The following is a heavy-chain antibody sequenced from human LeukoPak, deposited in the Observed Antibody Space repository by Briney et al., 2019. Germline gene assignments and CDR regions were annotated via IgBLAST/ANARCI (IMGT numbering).Heavy chain of an antibody. CDR2: IYPGDSDT. Sequence: GESLKISCKGSGYSFTSYWIGWVRQMPGKGLEWMGIIYPGDSDTRYSPSFQGQVTNSADKSISTAYLQWSSLKASDTAMYYCARPSYYYDSSGYNDAFDIWGQGTMVTVSS. J-gene: IGHJ3*02. CDR1: GYSFTSYW. V-gene: IGHV5-51*01. CDR3: ARPSYYYDSSGYNDAFDI. D-gene: IGHD3-22*01.